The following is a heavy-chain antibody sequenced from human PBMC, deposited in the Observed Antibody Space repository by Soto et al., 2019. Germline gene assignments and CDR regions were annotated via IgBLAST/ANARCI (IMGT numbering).Heavy chain of an antibody. CDR3: ARESRMTGWYYDMDV. J-gene: IGHJ6*02. Sequence: SVKVACKASGGTFSRYANSRVRQAPGEGLEWMEGIIPISGTANYEQKFQVRVTITADKSTSTPCIELSSLRSEYTAVYYCARESRMTGWYYDMDVGGQGNTITVSS. CDR2: IIPISGTA. V-gene: IGHV1-69*06. D-gene: IGHD2-8*01. CDR1: GGTFSRYA.